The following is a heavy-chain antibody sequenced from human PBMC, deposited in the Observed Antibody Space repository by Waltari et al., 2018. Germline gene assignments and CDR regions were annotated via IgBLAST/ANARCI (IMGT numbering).Heavy chain of an antibody. Sequence: EVQLVESGGGLVQPGGSLRLSCAASGFTFSSYWMHWVRQAPGKGLVWVADINTDGGTANYADSVKGRFTISRDNAKKTLYLQRDSLRAEETAVYYCVIGAQHVSNWYASEYFQHWGQGTLVTVSS. J-gene: IGHJ1*01. D-gene: IGHD6-13*01. CDR3: VIGAQHVSNWYASEYFQH. V-gene: IGHV3-74*01. CDR2: INTDGGTA. CDR1: GFTFSSYW.